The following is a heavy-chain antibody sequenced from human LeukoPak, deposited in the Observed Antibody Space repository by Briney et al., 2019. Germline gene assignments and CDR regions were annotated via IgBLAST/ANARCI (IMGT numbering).Heavy chain of an antibody. V-gene: IGHV4-59*01. D-gene: IGHD3-3*01. Sequence: SETLSLTCTVSGGSISSYYWSWIRQPPGKGLEWIGYIYYSGSTNYNPSLKSRVTISVDTSKNQFSLKLSSVTAADTAVYYCARYDLEASYFDYWGQGTLVTVSS. CDR2: IYYSGST. J-gene: IGHJ4*02. CDR3: ARYDLEASYFDY. CDR1: GGSISSYY.